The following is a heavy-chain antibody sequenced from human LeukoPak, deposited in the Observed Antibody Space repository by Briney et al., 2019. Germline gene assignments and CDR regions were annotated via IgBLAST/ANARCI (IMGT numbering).Heavy chain of an antibody. J-gene: IGHJ4*02. CDR3: RSPPMVRGVIIDRDY. V-gene: IGHV3-23*01. CDR2: ISNSGGST. Sequence: GGSLRLSCAASGFTFSSYAMSWVRQAPGKGLEWVSSISNSGGSTYYADSVKGRFTISRGNSKNTLYLQMNSLRAEDTAVYYCRSPPMVRGVIIDRDYWGQGTLVTVPS. CDR1: GFTFSSYA. D-gene: IGHD3-10*01.